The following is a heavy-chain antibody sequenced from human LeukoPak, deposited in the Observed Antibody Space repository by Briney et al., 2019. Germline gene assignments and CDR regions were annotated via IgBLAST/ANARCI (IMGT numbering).Heavy chain of an antibody. J-gene: IGHJ4*02. CDR3: ARAGLRGF. V-gene: IGHV3-30*03. CDR2: ISYDGSNK. Sequence: GGSLRLSCAASGFTFSSYGMHWVRQAPGKGLEWVAVISYDGSNKYYADSVKGRFTISRDNSKNTLYLQMNSLRAEDTAVYYCARAGLRGFWGQGTLVTVSS. CDR1: GFTFSSYG. D-gene: IGHD5-12*01.